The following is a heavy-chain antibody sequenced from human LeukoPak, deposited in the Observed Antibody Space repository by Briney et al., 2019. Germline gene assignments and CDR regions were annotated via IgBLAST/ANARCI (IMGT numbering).Heavy chain of an antibody. CDR1: GYTFTSYY. D-gene: IGHD1-26*01. CDR2: INPSGGST. V-gene: IGHV1-46*01. Sequence: ASVKVSCKASGYTFTSYYMHWVRQAPGQGLEWMGIINPSGGSTSYAQKFQGRVTMTRDTSTSTVYMELSSLRSEDTAVNYCASTKQPETTYSGSHLDENWFDPWGQGTLVTVSS. CDR3: ASTKQPETTYSGSHLDENWFDP. J-gene: IGHJ5*02.